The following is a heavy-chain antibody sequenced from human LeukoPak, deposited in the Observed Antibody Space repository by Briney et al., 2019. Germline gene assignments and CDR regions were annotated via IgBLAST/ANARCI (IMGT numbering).Heavy chain of an antibody. V-gene: IGHV4-31*03. J-gene: IGHJ6*04. CDR3: ARVEGPVGYCSSTSCYLYYYYGMDV. D-gene: IGHD2-2*01. CDR1: GGSISSGGYY. Sequence: SQTLSLTCTVSGGSISSGGYYWSWIRQHRGKGLEWIGYIYYSGSTYYNPSLKSRVTISVDTSKNQFSLKLSSVTAADTAVYYCARVEGPVGYCSSTSCYLYYYYGMDVWGKGTTVTVSS. CDR2: IYYSGST.